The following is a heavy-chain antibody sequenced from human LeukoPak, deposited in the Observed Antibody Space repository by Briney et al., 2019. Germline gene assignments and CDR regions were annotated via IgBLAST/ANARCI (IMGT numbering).Heavy chain of an antibody. CDR2: IYYSGST. CDR1: GGSISSSSYY. Sequence: SKTLSLTCTVSGGSISSSSYYWGWIRQPPGKGLEWIGSIYYSGSTYYNPSLKSRVTISVDTSKNQFSLKLSSVTAADTAVYYCARPQYYDYVWGSYQWGQGTLVTVSS. J-gene: IGHJ4*02. CDR3: ARPQYYDYVWGSYQ. V-gene: IGHV4-39*01. D-gene: IGHD3-16*02.